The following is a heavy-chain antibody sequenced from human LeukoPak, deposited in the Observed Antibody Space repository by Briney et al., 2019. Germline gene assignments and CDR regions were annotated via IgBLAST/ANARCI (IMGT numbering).Heavy chain of an antibody. D-gene: IGHD4-17*01. CDR1: GFTFDDYA. CDR3: AKASGPYGDYNYFDY. V-gene: IGHV3-9*01. CDR2: ISWNSGSI. Sequence: GGSLRLSCAASGFTFDDYAMHWVRQAPGKGLEWVSGISWNSGSIGYADSVKGRFTISRDNAKNSLYLQMNSLRAEDTALYYCAKASGPYGDYNYFDYWGQGTLVTVSS. J-gene: IGHJ4*02.